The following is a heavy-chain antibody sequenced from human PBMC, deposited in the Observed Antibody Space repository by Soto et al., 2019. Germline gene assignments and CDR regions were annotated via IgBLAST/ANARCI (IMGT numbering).Heavy chain of an antibody. CDR2: ISSSSSTI. D-gene: IGHD1-1*01. CDR1: GFTFTSHS. J-gene: IGHJ4*02. CDR3: ARDAKGSSGDHFDY. V-gene: IGHV3-48*02. Sequence: EVQLVESGGGLVQPGGSLRLSCAASGFTFTSHSMNWVRQAPGKGLEWVSYISSSSSTIYYANSVKGRFTISRDNAKNSMYLQMNSLRDEYTAVYYCARDAKGSSGDHFDYWGQGTLVTVSS.